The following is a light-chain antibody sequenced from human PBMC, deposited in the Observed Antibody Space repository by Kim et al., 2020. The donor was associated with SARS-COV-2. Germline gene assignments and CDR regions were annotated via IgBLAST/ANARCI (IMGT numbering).Light chain of an antibody. CDR1: QSISSH. V-gene: IGKV1-39*01. Sequence: ASVGDSVTITCRTTQSISSHLHWYQQKPGRAPKLLISAASTLQGGVPSRFSGSGSETDFTLTISSLQPEDFATYFCQQSYITPFTFGPGTKVDIK. J-gene: IGKJ3*01. CDR3: QQSYITPFT. CDR2: AAS.